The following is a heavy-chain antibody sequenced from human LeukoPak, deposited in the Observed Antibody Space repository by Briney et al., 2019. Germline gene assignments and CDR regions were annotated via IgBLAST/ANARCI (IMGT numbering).Heavy chain of an antibody. CDR1: GFTFSSYS. J-gene: IGHJ3*02. CDR2: ISSSSSYI. CDR3: AGVKTYYDILTGYPLAFDI. D-gene: IGHD3-9*01. Sequence: GGSLRLSCAASGFTFSSYSMNWVRQAPGKGLEWVSSISSSSSYIYYADSVKGRFTISRDNAKNTLYLQMSSLRAEDTAVYYCAGVKTYYDILTGYPLAFDIWGQGTMVTVSS. V-gene: IGHV3-21*04.